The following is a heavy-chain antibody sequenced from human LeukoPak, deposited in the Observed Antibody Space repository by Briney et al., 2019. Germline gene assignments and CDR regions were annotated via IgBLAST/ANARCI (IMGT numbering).Heavy chain of an antibody. D-gene: IGHD6-13*01. CDR1: GGSISSYY. Sequence: SETLSLTCTVSGGSISSYYWSWIRQPPGKGLEWIGYIYYSGTTNYNPSLKSRVTISVDTSKNQFSLKLSSVTAADTAVYYCARGVYIAAAQYGYGGQGTLVTVSS. CDR2: IYYSGTT. J-gene: IGHJ4*02. V-gene: IGHV4-59*01. CDR3: ARGVYIAAAQYGY.